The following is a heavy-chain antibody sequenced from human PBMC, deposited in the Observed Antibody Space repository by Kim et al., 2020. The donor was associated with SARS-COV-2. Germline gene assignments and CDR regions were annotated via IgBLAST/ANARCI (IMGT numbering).Heavy chain of an antibody. J-gene: IGHJ6*02. CDR1: GFTFSSYA. D-gene: IGHD2-2*03. V-gene: IGHV3-64D*06. CDR2: ISSNGGST. CDR3: VKDLAIVVVPAAMGGNGMDV. Sequence: GGSLRLSCSASGFTFSSYAMHWVRQAPGKGLEYVSAISSNGGSTYYADSVKGRFTISRDNSKNTLYLQMSSLRAEDTAVYYCVKDLAIVVVPAAMGGNGMDVWGQGTTVTVSS.